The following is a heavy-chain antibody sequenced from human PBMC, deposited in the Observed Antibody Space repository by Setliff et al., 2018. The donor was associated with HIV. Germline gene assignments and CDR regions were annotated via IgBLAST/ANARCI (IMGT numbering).Heavy chain of an antibody. V-gene: IGHV5-51*01. CDR3: ARYQYGDYRNFDY. CDR2: IYPGDSDT. J-gene: IGHJ4*02. D-gene: IGHD4-17*01. Sequence: GESLKISCKGSGYSFTTYWIGWVRQMPGKGLEWMGIIYPGDSDTRYSPSFQGQVTISADKSTSTAYLQWSSLKASDTAMYYCARYQYGDYRNFDYWGQGTLVTVSS. CDR1: GYSFTTYW.